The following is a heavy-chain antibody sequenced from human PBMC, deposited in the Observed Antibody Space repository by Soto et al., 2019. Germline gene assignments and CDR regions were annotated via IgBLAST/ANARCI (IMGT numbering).Heavy chain of an antibody. D-gene: IGHD3-22*01. V-gene: IGHV3-23*01. CDR1: GFTFGTSG. CDR3: AKVTTTYYYDSSGYPDY. CDR2: FSVSGGNT. J-gene: IGHJ4*02. Sequence: GGSLRLSCVASGFTFGTSGMSWVRQAPGKGLEWVPVFSVSGGNTYYADSVKGRFTIPRDNSKNTLYLQMSSLRADDTAVYYYAKVTTTYYYDSSGYPDYWGQGTLVTVSS.